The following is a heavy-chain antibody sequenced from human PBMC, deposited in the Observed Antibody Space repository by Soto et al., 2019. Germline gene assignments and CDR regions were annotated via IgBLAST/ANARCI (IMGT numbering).Heavy chain of an antibody. D-gene: IGHD5-18*01. J-gene: IGHJ4*02. CDR1: GDSVSSNSAA. CDR3: ARDTARMDY. Sequence: QSLSLTCAISGDSVSSNSAAWNWIRQSPSRGLEWLGRTYYRSKWYNEYAVSVKSRITINPDTSKNQFSLQLNSLTPDDTAIYYCARDTARMDYWGQGTLVTVSS. V-gene: IGHV6-1*01. CDR2: TYYRSKWYN.